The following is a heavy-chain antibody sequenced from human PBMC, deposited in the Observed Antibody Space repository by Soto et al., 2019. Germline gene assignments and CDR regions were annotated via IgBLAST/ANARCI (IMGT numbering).Heavy chain of an antibody. Sequence: SETLSLTCTVSGGSISSGGYYWSWIRQHPGKGLEWIGYIYYSGSTYYNPSLKSRVTISVDTSKNQFSLKLSSVTAADTAVYYCARELRRITIFGVADRQLDPWGQGTLVTVSS. CDR2: IYYSGST. CDR1: GGSISSGGYY. CDR3: ARELRRITIFGVADRQLDP. J-gene: IGHJ5*02. D-gene: IGHD3-3*01. V-gene: IGHV4-31*03.